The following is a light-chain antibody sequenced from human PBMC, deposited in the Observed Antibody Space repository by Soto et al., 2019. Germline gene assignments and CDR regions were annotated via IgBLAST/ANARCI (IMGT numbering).Light chain of an antibody. J-gene: IGKJ1*01. CDR1: QSVVSNY. V-gene: IGKV3-20*01. CDR2: AAS. CDR3: QQYGSSPRT. Sequence: EIVLTQFPGILSLSPGERATLSCRTSQSVVSNYLAWYQQRPGQAPRLLIYAASSRATGIPDRFSGSGSGTDFTLTISRLEPEDFAVYYCQQYGSSPRTFGQGTKVEVK.